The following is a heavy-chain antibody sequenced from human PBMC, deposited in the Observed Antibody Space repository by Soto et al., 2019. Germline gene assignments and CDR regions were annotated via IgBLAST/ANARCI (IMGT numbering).Heavy chain of an antibody. Sequence: GGSLRLFCAASGFTFSNAWMSWVRQAPGKGLEWVGRIKSISDGGTTDYAAPVKGRFTISRYDSKNTLYLQMNSLKTEDTAVYFCTTDAAIVWGQGTLVTVSS. CDR1: GFTFSNAW. D-gene: IGHD1-26*01. V-gene: IGHV3-15*01. CDR3: TTDAAIV. CDR2: IKSISDGGTT. J-gene: IGHJ4*02.